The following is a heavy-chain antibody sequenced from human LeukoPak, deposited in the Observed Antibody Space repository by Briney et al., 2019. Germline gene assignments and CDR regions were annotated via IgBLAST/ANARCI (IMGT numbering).Heavy chain of an antibody. CDR1: GGSISSYY. Sequence: PSETLSLXCTVSGGSISSYYWSWLRQPAGKGLEWIGRIYTSGSTNYNPSLKSRVTMSVDTSKNQFSLKLSSVTAADTAVYYCARTETYYYGSGSYRDYWGRGTLVTVAS. D-gene: IGHD3-10*01. CDR3: ARTETYYYGSGSYRDY. J-gene: IGHJ4*02. V-gene: IGHV4-4*07. CDR2: IYTSGST.